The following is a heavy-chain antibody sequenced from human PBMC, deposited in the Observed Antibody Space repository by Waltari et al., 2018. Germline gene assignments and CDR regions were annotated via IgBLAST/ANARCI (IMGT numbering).Heavy chain of an antibody. CDR2: MNPNSVNT. CDR1: GYTFTNYD. CDR3: ASIGPHNWFDP. V-gene: IGHV1-8*03. J-gene: IGHJ5*02. Sequence: QVQLVQSGAEVKKPGASVKVSCQACGYTFTNYDVNWDRQATGQGLEWMGWMNPNSVNTGYAQKFQGRVTITRNTSISTAYMELSSLRSEDTAVYYCASIGPHNWFDPWGQGTLVTVSS. D-gene: IGHD2-15*01.